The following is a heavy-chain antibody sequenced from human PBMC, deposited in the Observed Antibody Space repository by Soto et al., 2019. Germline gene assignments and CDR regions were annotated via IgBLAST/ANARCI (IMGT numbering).Heavy chain of an antibody. D-gene: IGHD3-22*01. CDR1: GYTFSGYY. Sequence: ASVKVSCKASGYTFSGYYIYWVRQAPGQGLEWMGWINPNSGDTSYAQKFQGRVTMTRDSSINAAYMELSRLRSDDTAVYYCARARTYYFETSAFDYWGQGTTVTVYS. J-gene: IGHJ4*02. CDR3: ARARTYYFETSAFDY. CDR2: INPNSGDT. V-gene: IGHV1-2*02.